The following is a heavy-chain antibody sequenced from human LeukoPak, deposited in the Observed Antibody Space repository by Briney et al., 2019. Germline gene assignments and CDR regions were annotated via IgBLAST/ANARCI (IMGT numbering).Heavy chain of an antibody. V-gene: IGHV4-59*01. CDR1: GGSISSYY. CDR3: ARAQGSGWYDYYYGMDV. Sequence: SETLSLTCTVSGGSISSYYWSWIRQPPGKGLEWIGYIYYSGSTNYNPSLKSRVTISVDTYKNQFSLKLSSVTAADTAVYYCARAQGSGWYDYYYGMDVWGQGTTVTVSS. CDR2: IYYSGST. D-gene: IGHD6-19*01. J-gene: IGHJ6*02.